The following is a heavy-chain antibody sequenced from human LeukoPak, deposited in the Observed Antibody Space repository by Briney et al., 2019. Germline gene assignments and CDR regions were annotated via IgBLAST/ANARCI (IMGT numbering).Heavy chain of an antibody. Sequence: SETLSLTCTVSGGSITASYWTWVRQPPGKGLEYIGYISNSGSTNYNPSLKSRVTISVDTAKNHLSVNLTSVTDADTAVYYCARDKHLGFSSGTKYYPYYFDSWGQGIQVTVSS. CDR2: ISNSGST. CDR1: GGSITASY. CDR3: ARDKHLGFSSGTKYYPYYFDS. D-gene: IGHD2-2*03. V-gene: IGHV4-59*01. J-gene: IGHJ4*02.